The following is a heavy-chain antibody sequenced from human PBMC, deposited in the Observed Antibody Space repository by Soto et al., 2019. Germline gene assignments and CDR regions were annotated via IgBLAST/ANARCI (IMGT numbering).Heavy chain of an antibody. D-gene: IGHD2-21*01. Sequence: QGQLLQSGDEVKKPGASVRVSCRASGYDFTSYGISWVRQAPGQGLEWVSWISAYNGKRDTAQKFQRRVTMTLDTSTDTAQIELGDLTSADTAVYYCARGRIVASIHDAFEIWGQGTMVAVSS. J-gene: IGHJ3*02. CDR1: GYDFTSYG. CDR3: ARGRIVASIHDAFEI. V-gene: IGHV1-18*01. CDR2: ISAYNGKR.